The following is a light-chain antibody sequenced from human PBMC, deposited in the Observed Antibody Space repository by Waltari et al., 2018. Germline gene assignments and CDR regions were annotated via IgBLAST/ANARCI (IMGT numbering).Light chain of an antibody. Sequence: EIVLTQSPATLSLSPGERATLSCRASQSVSNNLAWYQQKPGQAPRLLIYDVSSRATGIPARISARGTGTDFTRTISSLEPEDSAVYYCQQRTSWPPGLSFGGGTNVEIK. V-gene: IGKV3-11*01. J-gene: IGKJ4*01. CDR3: QQRTSWPPGLS. CDR1: QSVSNN. CDR2: DVS.